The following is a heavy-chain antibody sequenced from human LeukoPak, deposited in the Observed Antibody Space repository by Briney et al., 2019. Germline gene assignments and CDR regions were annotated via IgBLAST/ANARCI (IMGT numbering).Heavy chain of an antibody. Sequence: SETLSLTCSVPGGSISSGSYYWSWIRQPAGKGLEWIGRIYTSGSTNYNPSLKSRVTISVDTSKNQFSLKLSSVTAADTAVYYCARTDYYDSSVIYYYALDIWGQGTMVTVSS. J-gene: IGHJ3*02. V-gene: IGHV4-61*02. CDR2: IYTSGST. CDR3: ARTDYYDSSVIYYYALDI. D-gene: IGHD3-22*01. CDR1: GGSISSGSYY.